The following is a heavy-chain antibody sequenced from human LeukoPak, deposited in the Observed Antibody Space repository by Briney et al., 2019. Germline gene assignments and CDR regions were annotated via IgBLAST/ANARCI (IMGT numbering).Heavy chain of an antibody. Sequence: SVTVSCKASGGTFSSYAISWVRQAPGQGLEWMGGIIPIFGTANYAQKFQGRVTITADKSTSTAYMELSSPRSEDTAVYYCATDTAGVNYFDYWGQGTLVTVSS. CDR1: GGTFSSYA. J-gene: IGHJ4*02. CDR2: IIPIFGTA. V-gene: IGHV1-69*06. CDR3: ATDTAGVNYFDY. D-gene: IGHD5-18*01.